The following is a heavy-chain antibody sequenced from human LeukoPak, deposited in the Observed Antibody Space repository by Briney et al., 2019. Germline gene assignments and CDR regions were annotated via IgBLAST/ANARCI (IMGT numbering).Heavy chain of an antibody. Sequence: GGSLRLSCAASGFTFSSYSMNWVRQAPGKGLEWVSSISSSSSYIYYADSVKGRFTISRDNAKNSLYLQMNSLRAEDTAVYYCAKDHYDSIFHFDYWGQGTLVTVSS. CDR2: ISSSSSYI. V-gene: IGHV3-21*01. D-gene: IGHD3-22*01. J-gene: IGHJ4*02. CDR3: AKDHYDSIFHFDY. CDR1: GFTFSSYS.